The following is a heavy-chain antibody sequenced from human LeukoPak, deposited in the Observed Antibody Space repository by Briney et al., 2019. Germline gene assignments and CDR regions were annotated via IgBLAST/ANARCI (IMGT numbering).Heavy chain of an antibody. CDR1: GYTFTSYA. D-gene: IGHD2-15*01. CDR2: INTNTGNP. V-gene: IGHV7-4-1*02. Sequence: ASVKVSCKASGYTFTSYAMNWVRQAPGQGLEWMGWINTNTGNPTYAQGFTGRFAFSLDTSVSTAYLQISSLKAEDTAVYYCARALYCSGGSCYEGLNYWGQGTLVTVSS. J-gene: IGHJ4*02. CDR3: ARALYCSGGSCYEGLNY.